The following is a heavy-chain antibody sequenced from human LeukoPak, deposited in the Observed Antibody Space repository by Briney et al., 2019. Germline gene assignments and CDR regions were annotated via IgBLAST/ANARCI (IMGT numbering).Heavy chain of an antibody. CDR3: ARLTITHYGDY. CDR2: INHSGST. CDR1: GGSFSGYY. D-gene: IGHD3-10*01. V-gene: IGHV4-34*09. J-gene: IGHJ4*02. Sequence: SETLSLTCAVYGGSFSGYYWSWIRQPPGKGLEWIGEINHSGSTNYNPSLKSRVTISVDTSKNQFSLKLSSVTAADTAVYYCARLTITHYGDYWGQGTLVTVSS.